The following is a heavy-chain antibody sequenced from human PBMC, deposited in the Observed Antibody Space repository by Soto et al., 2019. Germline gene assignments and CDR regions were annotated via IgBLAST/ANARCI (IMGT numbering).Heavy chain of an antibody. Sequence: GGSLRLSCAASGFTFSSYWMSWVRQAPGKGLEWVANIKQDGSEKYYVDSVKGRFTISRDNAKNSLYLQTNSLRAEDTAVYYCARPPAADYYYYYMDVWGKGTTVTVSS. V-gene: IGHV3-7*01. CDR2: IKQDGSEK. D-gene: IGHD6-13*01. CDR1: GFTFSSYW. CDR3: ARPPAADYYYYYMDV. J-gene: IGHJ6*03.